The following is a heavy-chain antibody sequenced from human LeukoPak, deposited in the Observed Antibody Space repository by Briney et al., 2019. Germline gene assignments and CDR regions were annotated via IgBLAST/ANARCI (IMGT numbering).Heavy chain of an antibody. CDR1: GGSFSGYY. CDR3: ARAAPTGTTGGAFDI. V-gene: IGHV4-34*01. D-gene: IGHD1-7*01. CDR2: INHSGST. Sequence: SETLSLTCAVYGGSFSGYYWSWIRQPPGKGLEWIGEINHSGSTNYNPSLKSRVTISVDTSKNQFSLKLSSVTAADTAVYYCARAAPTGTTGGAFDIWGQGTMVTVSS. J-gene: IGHJ3*02.